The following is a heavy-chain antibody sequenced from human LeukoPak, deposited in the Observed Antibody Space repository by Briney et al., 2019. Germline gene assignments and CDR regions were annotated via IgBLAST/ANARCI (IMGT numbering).Heavy chain of an antibody. D-gene: IGHD6-13*01. CDR3: ARGSRMYSSSWYGY. CDR1: GGSISIYY. J-gene: IGHJ4*02. V-gene: IGHV4-59*12. CDR2: IYYSGST. Sequence: SETLSLTCTVSGGSISIYYWIWLRQPPGKGLEGIGYIYYSGSTNYNPSLKSRVTISVDTSKNQCSLKLSSVTAAETAVYYCARGSRMYSSSWYGYWGQGTLATVPS.